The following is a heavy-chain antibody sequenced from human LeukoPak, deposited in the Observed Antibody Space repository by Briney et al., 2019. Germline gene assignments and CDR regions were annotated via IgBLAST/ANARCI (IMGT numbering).Heavy chain of an antibody. CDR3: ARDPYYDRYGMDV. CDR1: GGSISSGSYY. CDR2: IYTSGST. J-gene: IGHJ6*02. D-gene: IGHD3-3*01. V-gene: IGHV4-61*02. Sequence: PSETLSLTCTVSGGSISSGSYYGSWIRQPAGKGLEGIGRIYTSGSTNYNPSLKSRVTISVDTSKNQFSLKLSSVPAADTAVYYCARDPYYDRYGMDVWGQGTTVTVSS.